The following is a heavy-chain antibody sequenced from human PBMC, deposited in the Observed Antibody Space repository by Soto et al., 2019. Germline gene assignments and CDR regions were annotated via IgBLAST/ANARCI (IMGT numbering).Heavy chain of an antibody. Sequence: KPSETLSLTCTVSGGSISSHYWSWVRQPPGKGLEWIGYLYYTGSTNYNASLKSQVTMSLDTSKNLFSLMLTSVTAADTAVYYCARVGATVTSQALGFDHWGQGILVTVSS. D-gene: IGHD4-17*01. CDR3: ARVGATVTSQALGFDH. CDR2: LYYTGST. CDR1: GGSISSHY. V-gene: IGHV4-59*11. J-gene: IGHJ4*02.